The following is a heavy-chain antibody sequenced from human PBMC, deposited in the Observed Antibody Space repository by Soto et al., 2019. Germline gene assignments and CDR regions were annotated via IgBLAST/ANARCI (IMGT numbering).Heavy chain of an antibody. V-gene: IGHV3-30*18. CDR2: ISYDGSNK. D-gene: IGHD2-2*01. CDR3: AKDRADLDIVVVPAVDY. Sequence: QVQLVESGGGVVQPGRSLRLSCAASGFTFSSYGMHWVRQAPGKGLEWVAVISYDGSNKYYADSVKGRFTISRDNSKNKLYLQMNSLRAEDTAVYYCAKDRADLDIVVVPAVDYWGQGTLVTVSS. CDR1: GFTFSSYG. J-gene: IGHJ4*02.